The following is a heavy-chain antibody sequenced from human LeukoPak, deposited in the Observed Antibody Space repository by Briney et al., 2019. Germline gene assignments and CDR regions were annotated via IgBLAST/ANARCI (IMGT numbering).Heavy chain of an antibody. Sequence: SETLSLTCTVSGGSISSYYWSWIRQPPGKGLEWIGYIYHSGSTYYNPSLKSRVTISVDRSKNQFSLKLSSVTAADTAVYYCARSEVIAAQYFDYWGQGTLVTVSS. V-gene: IGHV4-59*12. CDR3: ARSEVIAAQYFDY. CDR2: IYHSGST. J-gene: IGHJ4*02. CDR1: GGSISSYY. D-gene: IGHD2-15*01.